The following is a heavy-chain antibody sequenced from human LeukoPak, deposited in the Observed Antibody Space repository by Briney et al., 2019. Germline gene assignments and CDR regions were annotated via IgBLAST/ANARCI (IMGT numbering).Heavy chain of an antibody. CDR2: INPNSGGT. CDR3: ARSPGNYYDSSGYYSTYPLDY. J-gene: IGHJ4*02. V-gene: IGHV1-2*04. D-gene: IGHD3-22*01. CDR1: GYTFTGYY. Sequence: ASVKVSCKASGYTFTGYYMHWVRQAPGQGLEWMGWINPNSGGTNYAQEFQGWVTMTRDTSISTAYMELSRLRSDDTAVYYCARSPGNYYDSSGYYSTYPLDYWGQGTLVTVSS.